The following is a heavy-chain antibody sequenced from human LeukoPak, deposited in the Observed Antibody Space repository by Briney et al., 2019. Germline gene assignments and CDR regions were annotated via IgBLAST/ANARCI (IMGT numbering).Heavy chain of an antibody. V-gene: IGHV4-30-2*01. CDR3: ARSSTSRSWSWFDP. Sequence: SETLSLTCTVSGGSISSGGYYWSWIRQPPGKGLEWIGYIYHSGSTYYNPSLKSRVTISVDRSKNQFSLKLSSVTAADTAVYYCARSSTSRSWSWFDPWGQGTLDTVSS. J-gene: IGHJ5*02. CDR2: IYHSGST. CDR1: GGSISSGGYY. D-gene: IGHD2-2*01.